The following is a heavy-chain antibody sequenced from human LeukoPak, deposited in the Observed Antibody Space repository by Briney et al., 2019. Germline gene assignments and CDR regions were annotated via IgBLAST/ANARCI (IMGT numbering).Heavy chain of an antibody. V-gene: IGHV3-74*01. D-gene: IGHD6-19*01. J-gene: IGHJ4*02. CDR3: ATKQWLAPPPDS. CDR1: GFTFSTYW. Sequence: GGSLRLSCAASGFTFSTYWMLWVRQAPGKGLESVSRINTDGTVTTYADSVKGRFTVSRDNADNTMLLQMNSVRDEDTAVYYCATKQWLAPPPDSWGQGTPVTVSS. CDR2: INTDGTVT.